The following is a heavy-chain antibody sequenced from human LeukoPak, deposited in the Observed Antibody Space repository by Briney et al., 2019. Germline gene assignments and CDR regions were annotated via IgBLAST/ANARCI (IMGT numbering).Heavy chain of an antibody. CDR3: AREYSSSDNWFDP. D-gene: IGHD6-6*01. V-gene: IGHV4-59*01. CDR2: IYYSGST. J-gene: IGHJ5*02. CDR1: GGSISSYY. Sequence: PSETLSLTCTVSGGSISSYYWSWIRQPPGKGLKGIGYIYYSGSTNYNPSLKSRVTISVDTSKNQFSLKLSSVTAADTAVYYCAREYSSSDNWFDPWGQGTLVTVSS.